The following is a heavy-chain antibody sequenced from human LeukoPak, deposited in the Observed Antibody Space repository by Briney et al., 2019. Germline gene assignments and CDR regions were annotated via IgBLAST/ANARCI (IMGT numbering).Heavy chain of an antibody. J-gene: IGHJ3*02. V-gene: IGHV4-34*01. CDR3: ARYGVWAFDI. CDR1: DGSFSGYH. Sequence: SETLSLTCAVYDGSFSGYHWSWIRQPPGKGLEWIGEIDHSGSTNYNPSLRSRVTISIDTSRNQFSLKLSSVTAADTGVYYCARYGVWAFDIWGQGTMVTVSS. CDR2: IDHSGST. D-gene: IGHD2-8*01.